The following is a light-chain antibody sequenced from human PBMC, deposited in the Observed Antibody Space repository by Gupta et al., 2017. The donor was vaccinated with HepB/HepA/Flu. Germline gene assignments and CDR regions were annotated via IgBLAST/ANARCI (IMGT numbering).Light chain of an antibody. J-gene: IGKJ3*01. Sequence: IVMTQSPLSLPVTPGEPASISCRSSQSLLHSNGYNYLDWYLQKPGQSPQILIYLGSSRASGVPDRFSGRGSGTDFTLKISRVEAEDVGVYYCMQALQTPLTFGPGTKVDIK. CDR3: MQALQTPLT. V-gene: IGKV2-28*01. CDR2: LGS. CDR1: QSLLHSNGYNY.